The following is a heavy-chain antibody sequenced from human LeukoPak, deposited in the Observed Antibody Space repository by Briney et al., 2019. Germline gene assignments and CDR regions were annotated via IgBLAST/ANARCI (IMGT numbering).Heavy chain of an antibody. CDR3: AQVRPPSGSGWYGGDDY. D-gene: IGHD6-19*01. V-gene: IGHV3-30*04. CDR1: GFTFSSYA. J-gene: IGHJ4*02. CDR2: ISYDGSNK. Sequence: GGSLRLSCAASGFTFSSYAMHWVRQAPGKGLEWVAVISYDGSNKYYADSVKGRFTISRDNSKNTLYLQMNGLRVEDTAVYYCAQVRPPSGSGWYGGDDYWGQGTLVTVSS.